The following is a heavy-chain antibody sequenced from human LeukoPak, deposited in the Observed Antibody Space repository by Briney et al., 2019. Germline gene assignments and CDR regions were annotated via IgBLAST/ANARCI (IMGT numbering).Heavy chain of an antibody. J-gene: IGHJ4*02. D-gene: IGHD6-6*01. Sequence: AASVKVSCKASGYTFTGYYMHWVRQAPGQGLEWMGWINPNSGGTNYAQKFQGRVTMTRDTSISTAYMELSRLRSDDTAVYYCARAVAARRRVLGYWGQGTLVTVSS. CDR3: ARAVAARRRVLGY. V-gene: IGHV1-2*02. CDR1: GYTFTGYY. CDR2: INPNSGGT.